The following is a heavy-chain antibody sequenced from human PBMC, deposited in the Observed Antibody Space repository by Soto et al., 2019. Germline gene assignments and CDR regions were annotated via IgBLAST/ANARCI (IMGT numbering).Heavy chain of an antibody. CDR3: ARDISSAYPFSFGY. CDR2: ICSSGST. V-gene: IGHV4-31*03. D-gene: IGHD3-22*01. CDR1: GGSITSGAYY. J-gene: IGHJ4*02. Sequence: MSLTCTVSGGSITSGAYYWSWIRQHPGRCLEWVGYICSSGSTYHYTSLKSRVTTSVDTSKNQFSLKVTSVTAADTAVYFCARDISSAYPFSFGYGRQGTLVTVSS.